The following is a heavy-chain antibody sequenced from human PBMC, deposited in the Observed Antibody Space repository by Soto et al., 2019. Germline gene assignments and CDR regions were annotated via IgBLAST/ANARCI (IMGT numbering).Heavy chain of an antibody. D-gene: IGHD3-22*01. Sequence: GGSLRLSCAASGFTFSAYSVNWVRQAPGKGLEWVSSVNSDSSRIYYADSVKGRFTIFRDNGQNSVYLQMNSLRAEDTAVYYCAKDYYDSSGYPINYYYYYGMDVWGHGTTVTVSS. CDR2: VNSDSSRI. CDR1: GFTFSAYS. J-gene: IGHJ6*02. V-gene: IGHV3-21*01. CDR3: AKDYYDSSGYPINYYYYYGMDV.